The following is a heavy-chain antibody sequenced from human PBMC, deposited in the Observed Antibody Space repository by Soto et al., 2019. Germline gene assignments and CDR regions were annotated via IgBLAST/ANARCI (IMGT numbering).Heavy chain of an antibody. V-gene: IGHV5-51*01. D-gene: IGHD6-13*01. CDR3: VRKHPIDTSGWYH. Sequence: GESLKISFKVSGDSFPSFLICWVRQVPVKGLEWMGIIYPRDSDTRYSPSFQGLVTISADKSISTAYLQWSSLKASDTAIYYCVRKHPIDTSGWYHWGQGTLVTVSS. CDR2: IYPRDSDT. CDR1: GDSFPSFL. J-gene: IGHJ1*01.